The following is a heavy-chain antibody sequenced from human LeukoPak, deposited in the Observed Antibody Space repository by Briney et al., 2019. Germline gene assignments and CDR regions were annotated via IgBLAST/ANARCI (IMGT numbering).Heavy chain of an antibody. CDR1: GFSLSSSGMC. J-gene: IGHJ6*01. Sequence: SGPSLFKPTPPLTLTCTFSGFSLSSSGMCVSWIRQPPVKALEGLALIHWDHDKYYSTSLKTRLTISKDTSKNQVVLTMTNMDPVDTATYYCARTSCYGNYYYYGMDVWGQGTTVIVSS. CDR3: ARTSCYGNYYYYGMDV. D-gene: IGHD2-2*01. V-gene: IGHV2-70*01. CDR2: IHWDHDK.